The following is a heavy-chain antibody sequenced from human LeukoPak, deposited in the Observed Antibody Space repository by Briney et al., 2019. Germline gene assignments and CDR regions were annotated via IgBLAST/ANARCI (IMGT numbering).Heavy chain of an antibody. Sequence: AGGSLRLSCAAPGFTFSSYGMHWVRQAPGKGLEWVAVIWYDGSNKYYADSVKGRLTISRDNSKNTLYLQMNSLRAEDTAVYYCAKMAEESYFDYWGQGTLVTVSS. J-gene: IGHJ4*02. CDR3: AKMAEESYFDY. V-gene: IGHV3-33*06. CDR1: GFTFSSYG. CDR2: IWYDGSNK. D-gene: IGHD1-14*01.